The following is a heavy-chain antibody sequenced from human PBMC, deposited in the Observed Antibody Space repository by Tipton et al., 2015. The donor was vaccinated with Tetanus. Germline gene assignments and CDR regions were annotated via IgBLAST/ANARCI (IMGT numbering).Heavy chain of an antibody. CDR3: ASGRTLDY. J-gene: IGHJ4*02. CDR2: MTSDTRTI. CDR1: GFPFSRFS. V-gene: IGHV3-48*01. Sequence: SLRLSCAASGFPFSRFSMNWVRQAPGKGLEWVSYMTSDTRTIYYADSVRGRFTISRDNARSSLYLQIDSLGAEDTALYYCASGRTLDYWGQGTLVTVSS.